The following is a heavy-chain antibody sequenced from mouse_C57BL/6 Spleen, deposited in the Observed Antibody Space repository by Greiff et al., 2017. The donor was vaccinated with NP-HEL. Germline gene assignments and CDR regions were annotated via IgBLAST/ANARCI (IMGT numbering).Heavy chain of an antibody. Sequence: VQLVESGAELVRPGSSVKLSCKASGYTFTSYWMHWVKQRPIQGLEWIGNIDPSDSETHYNQKFKDKATLTVDKSSSTAYMQLSSLTSEDSAVYYCARSIITTGDYAMDYWGQGTSVTVSS. CDR2: IDPSDSET. CDR3: ARSIITTGDYAMDY. V-gene: IGHV1-52*01. CDR1: GYTFTSYW. D-gene: IGHD1-1*01. J-gene: IGHJ4*01.